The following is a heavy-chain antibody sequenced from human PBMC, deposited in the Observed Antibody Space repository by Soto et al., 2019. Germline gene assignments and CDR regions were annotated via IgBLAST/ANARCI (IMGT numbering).Heavy chain of an antibody. CDR2: IYYSGST. V-gene: IGHV4-39*01. Sequence: QLQLQESGPGLVKPSETLSLTCTVSGGSISSSSYYWGWIRQPPGKGLEWIGSIYYSGSTYYNPSLKSRVTISVDTSKNQFSLKLSSVTAADTAVYYCARHPRDYSNPPDYYYYYMDVWGKGTTVTVSS. CDR1: GGSISSSSYY. J-gene: IGHJ6*03. CDR3: ARHPRDYSNPPDYYYYYMDV. D-gene: IGHD4-4*01.